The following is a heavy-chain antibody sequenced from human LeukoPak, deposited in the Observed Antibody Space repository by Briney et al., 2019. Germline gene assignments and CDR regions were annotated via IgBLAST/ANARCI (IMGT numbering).Heavy chain of an antibody. CDR1: GYTFTSYY. CDR2: IIPIFGTA. V-gene: IGHV1-69*13. J-gene: IGHJ4*02. Sequence: SVKVSCKASGYTFTSYYMHWVRQAPGQGLEWMGGIIPIFGTANYAQKFQGRVTITADESTSTAYMELSSLRSEDTAVYYCAPVSGSYYGDWGQGTLVTVSS. D-gene: IGHD1-26*01. CDR3: APVSGSYYGD.